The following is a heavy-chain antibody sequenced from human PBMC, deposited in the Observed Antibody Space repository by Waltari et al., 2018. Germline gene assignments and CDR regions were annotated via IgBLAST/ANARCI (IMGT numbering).Heavy chain of an antibody. CDR2: MNANRGKT. V-gene: IGHV1-8*01. CDR3: ARGLPDCPMRPLAHQGGWVDP. Sequence: QVQLVQSGAEVKKPGASVKVSCKASGYSFTNYELNWVRQATGQGLEWMGWMNANRGKTGYAKKFQGRVTITRKTSISTDYLELSSLRSEDTAVYYCARGLPDCPMRPLAHQGGWVDPWGQGTLVTVSS. J-gene: IGHJ5*02. D-gene: IGHD2-8*01. CDR1: GYSFTNYE.